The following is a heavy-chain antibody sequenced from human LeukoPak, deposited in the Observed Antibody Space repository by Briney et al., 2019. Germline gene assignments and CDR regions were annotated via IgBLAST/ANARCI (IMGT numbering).Heavy chain of an antibody. CDR2: IYYSGST. V-gene: IGHV4-30-4*01. CDR1: GGSISSGGYY. Sequence: SETLSLTCAVSGGSISSGGYYWSWIRQPPGKGLEWIGYIYYSGSTYYNPSLKSRVTISVDTSKNQFSLKLSSVTAADTAVYYCARLAIVVVPAAIRWFDPWGQGTLVTVSS. D-gene: IGHD2-2*02. J-gene: IGHJ5*02. CDR3: ARLAIVVVPAAIRWFDP.